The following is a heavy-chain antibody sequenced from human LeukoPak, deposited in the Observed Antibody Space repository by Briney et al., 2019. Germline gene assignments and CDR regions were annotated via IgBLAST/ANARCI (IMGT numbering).Heavy chain of an antibody. V-gene: IGHV3-30*19. CDR1: GFTFSSYG. CDR2: ISYDGSNK. J-gene: IGHJ4*02. Sequence: PGRSLRLSCAASGFTFSSYGMHWVRQAPGKGLEWVAVISYDGSNKYYADSVKGRFTISRDNSKNTLYLQMNSLRAEDTAVYYCARDLWITMIVVPSGYWGQGTLVTVSS. D-gene: IGHD3-22*01. CDR3: ARDLWITMIVVPSGY.